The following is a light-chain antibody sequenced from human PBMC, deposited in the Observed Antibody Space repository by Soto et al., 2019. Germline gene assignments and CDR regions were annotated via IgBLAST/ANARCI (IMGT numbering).Light chain of an antibody. CDR1: QGISSY. CDR2: AAS. CDR3: KQVNAALT. Sequence: IQLTQSPSSLSASVGDRVTITCRASQGISSYLAWYQQKPGKAPKLLIYAASTLQSGVPSRFSGSGSGTDFTISISSLQLEDFATYECKQVNAALTVGGGTKLEIK. V-gene: IGKV1-9*01. J-gene: IGKJ4*01.